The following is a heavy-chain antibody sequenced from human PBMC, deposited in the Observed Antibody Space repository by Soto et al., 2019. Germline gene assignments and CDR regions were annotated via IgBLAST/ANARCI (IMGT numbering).Heavy chain of an antibody. D-gene: IGHD6-13*01. CDR1: GYTFTTYY. CDR2: INPSGGST. J-gene: IGHJ4*02. V-gene: IGHV1-46*03. CDR3: ARDPGIATAGHTDYFDY. Sequence: QVQLVQSGAEVKKPGASVKVSCKASGYTFTTYYMHWVRQAPGQGLEWMGIINPSGGSTNYAQKFQGRDTMRRDTSMSTVYMELSSLTSEDTAVYYCARDPGIATAGHTDYFDYWGQGTLVTVSS.